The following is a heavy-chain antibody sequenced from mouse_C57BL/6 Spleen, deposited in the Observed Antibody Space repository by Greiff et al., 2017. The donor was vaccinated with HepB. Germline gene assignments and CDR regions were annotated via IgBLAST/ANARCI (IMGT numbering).Heavy chain of an antibody. J-gene: IGHJ3*01. D-gene: IGHD1-1*01. CDR3: AREVITTVVEKGRFAY. CDR1: GYTFTSYG. Sequence: QVQLQQSGAELARPGASVKLSCKASGYTFTSYGISWVKQRTGQGLEWIGEIYPRSGNTYYNEKFKGKATLTADKSSSTAYMELRSLTSEDSAVYFCAREVITTVVEKGRFAYWGQGTLVTVSA. CDR2: IYPRSGNT. V-gene: IGHV1-81*01.